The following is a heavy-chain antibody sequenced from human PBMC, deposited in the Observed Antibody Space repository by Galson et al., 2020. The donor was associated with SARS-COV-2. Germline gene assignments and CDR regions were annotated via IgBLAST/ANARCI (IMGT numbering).Heavy chain of an antibody. Sequence: SETLSLTCTASGDSINRYYWSWIRQPAGKGLAWIGRISVAGSINYNPSLKSRLTVSVDTSKNQFFLKLTSMTAADTAVYYCARDKGLRDFDYWGQGTLVTVSS. CDR1: GDSINRYY. CDR3: ARDKGLRDFDY. V-gene: IGHV4-4*07. D-gene: IGHD5-12*01. CDR2: ISVAGSI. J-gene: IGHJ4*02.